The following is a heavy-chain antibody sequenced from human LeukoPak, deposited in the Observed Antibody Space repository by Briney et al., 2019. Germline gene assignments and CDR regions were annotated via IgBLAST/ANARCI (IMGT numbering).Heavy chain of an antibody. Sequence: GGSLRLYCAASGFTFSTYAMSWVRQAPGKGPEWVSLISGSGCSTYYADSVKGRFTISRDNSKNTLYLQMHSLRAEDTAVYYCAKEKMTTTSFDYWGQGTLVTVSS. D-gene: IGHD5-24*01. J-gene: IGHJ4*02. CDR3: AKEKMTTTSFDY. V-gene: IGHV3-23*01. CDR2: ISGSGCST. CDR1: GFTFSTYA.